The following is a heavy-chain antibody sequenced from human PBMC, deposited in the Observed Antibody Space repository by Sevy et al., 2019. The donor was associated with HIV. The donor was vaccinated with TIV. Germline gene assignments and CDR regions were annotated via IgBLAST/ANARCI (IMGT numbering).Heavy chain of an antibody. CDR3: ARGSGYYSYGMDV. J-gene: IGHJ6*02. CDR1: GFTFSSYA. D-gene: IGHD3-22*01. Sequence: GSLRLSCAASGFTFSSYAMHWVRQAPGKGLEYVSAISSNGGSTYYADSVKGRFTISRDNSKNTLYLQMGSLRAEDMAVDYGARGSGYYSYGMDVWGQGTTVTVSS. CDR2: ISSNGGST. V-gene: IGHV3-64*02.